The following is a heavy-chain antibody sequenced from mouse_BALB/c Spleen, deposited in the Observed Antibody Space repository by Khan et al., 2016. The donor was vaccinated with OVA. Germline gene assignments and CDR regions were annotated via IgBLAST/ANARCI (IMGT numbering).Heavy chain of an antibody. V-gene: IGHV1-84*02. CDR3: ARGGFYGNSLFDY. Sequence: QVQLQQSGPELVKPGASVKISCKATGYTFTDYYINWVQQKPGQGLEWIGWIYPGSGNTKYNEKFKGMATLTVDTSSSTAYMQLSSLTSEDTAVYFYARGGFYGNSLFDYWGQGTTLTVSS. CDR1: GYTFTDYY. J-gene: IGHJ2*01. D-gene: IGHD1-1*01. CDR2: IYPGSGNT.